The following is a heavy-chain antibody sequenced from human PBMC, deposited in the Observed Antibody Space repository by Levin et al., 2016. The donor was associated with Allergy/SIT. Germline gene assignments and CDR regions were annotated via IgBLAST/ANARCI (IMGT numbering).Heavy chain of an antibody. V-gene: IGHV1-69*06. CDR1: GGTFSSYA. CDR3: ASVDTAMVPLY. J-gene: IGHJ4*02. D-gene: IGHD5-18*01. Sequence: SVKVSCKASGGTFSSYAISWVRQAPGQGLEWMGGIIPIFGTANYAQKFQGRVTITADKSTSTAYMELSSLRSEDTAVYYCASVDTAMVPLYWGQGTLVTVSS. CDR2: IIPIFGTA.